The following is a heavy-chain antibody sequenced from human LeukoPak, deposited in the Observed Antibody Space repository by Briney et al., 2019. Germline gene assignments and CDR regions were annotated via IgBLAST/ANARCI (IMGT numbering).Heavy chain of an antibody. CDR2: ISGSGGST. CDR1: GFTFSSYA. V-gene: IGHV3-23*01. D-gene: IGHD2-21*02. J-gene: IGHJ4*02. Sequence: GGSLRLSCAASGFTFSSYAMSWVRQAPGNGLEWVSAISGSGGSTYYADSVKGRFTISRDNSKNTLYLQMSSLRAEDTAVYYCAKDNRLIVVVTAINFDYWGQGTLVTVSS. CDR3: AKDNRLIVVVTAINFDY.